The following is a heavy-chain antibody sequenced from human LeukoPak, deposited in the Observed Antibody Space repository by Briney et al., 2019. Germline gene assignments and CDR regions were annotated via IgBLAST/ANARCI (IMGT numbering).Heavy chain of an antibody. J-gene: IGHJ6*03. CDR3: ARGLNRYSSGWYYNYYYYMGV. Sequence: ASVKVSCKASGYTFTGYYMHWVRQAPGQGLEWMGWINPNSGGTNYAQKFQGRVTMTRDTSISTAYMELSRLRSDDTAVYYCARGLNRYSSGWYYNYYYYMGVWGKGTTVTISS. CDR1: GYTFTGYY. V-gene: IGHV1-2*02. CDR2: INPNSGGT. D-gene: IGHD6-19*01.